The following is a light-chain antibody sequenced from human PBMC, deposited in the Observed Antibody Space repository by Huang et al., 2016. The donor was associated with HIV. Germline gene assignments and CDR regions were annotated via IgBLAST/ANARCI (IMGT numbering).Light chain of an antibody. V-gene: IGKV1-39*01. J-gene: IGKJ2*01. Sequence: DIQMTQSPSSLSASVGDTVTITCRAGQSISRYLNWYQQKPGKAPTLLIYAASTLQSGVPGRCTGSGSGTDFTLTITNPQPDDSATYYCQQSYTGPRYTFGQGTKLEI. CDR1: QSISRY. CDR2: AAS. CDR3: QQSYTGPRYT.